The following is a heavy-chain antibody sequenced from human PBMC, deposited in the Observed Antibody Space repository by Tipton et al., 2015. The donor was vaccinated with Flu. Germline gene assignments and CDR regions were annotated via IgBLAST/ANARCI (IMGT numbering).Heavy chain of an antibody. J-gene: IGHJ6*02. Sequence: GSLRLSCAASGFTFSSYSMNWVRQAPGKGLEWVSYISSSSSTIYYADSVKGRFTISRDNAKNSLYLQMNSLRDEDTAVHYCARDEYSSGWYMIEGYYYYGMDVWGQGTTVTVSS. V-gene: IGHV3-48*02. CDR1: GFTFSSYS. CDR2: ISSSSSTI. CDR3: ARDEYSSGWYMIEGYYYYGMDV. D-gene: IGHD6-19*01.